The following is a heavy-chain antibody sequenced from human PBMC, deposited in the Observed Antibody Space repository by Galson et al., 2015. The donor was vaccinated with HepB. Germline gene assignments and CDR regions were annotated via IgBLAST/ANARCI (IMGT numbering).Heavy chain of an antibody. CDR3: ARMGRRGSGSYYDPYYYYGMDV. J-gene: IGHJ6*02. Sequence: PALVKPTQTLTLTCTFSGFSLSNARMGVSWIRQPPGKALEWLAHIFSNDEKSYSTSLKSRLTISKDTSKSQVVLTMTNMDPVDTATYYCARMGRRGSGSYYDPYYYYGMDVWGQGTTVTVSS. D-gene: IGHD3-10*01. V-gene: IGHV2-26*01. CDR2: IFSNDEK. CDR1: GFSLSNARMG.